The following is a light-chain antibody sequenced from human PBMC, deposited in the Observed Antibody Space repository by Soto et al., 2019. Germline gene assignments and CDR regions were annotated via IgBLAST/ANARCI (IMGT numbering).Light chain of an antibody. CDR2: GAS. V-gene: IGKV3-20*01. J-gene: IGKJ4*01. Sequence: EIVLTQSPGTLSLSPGERATLSCRASQSVSSSYLAWYQQKPGQAPRLLIYGASSRATGIPDRFSGSGSGTDFTLTISRLEPEDFAVYYXQQYGSSPPGLTFGGGTKVEIK. CDR3: QQYGSSPPGLT. CDR1: QSVSSSY.